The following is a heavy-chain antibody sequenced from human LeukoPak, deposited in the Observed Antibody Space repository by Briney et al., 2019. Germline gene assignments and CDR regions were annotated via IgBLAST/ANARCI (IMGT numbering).Heavy chain of an antibody. CDR3: IAAAENDLDY. CDR1: VCTLPNLY. D-gene: IGHD6-13*01. J-gene: IGHJ4*02. V-gene: IGHV1-2*02. Sequence: ASVKVSFKCSVCTLPNLYLHWVRPAPGQGLEWMGWINPNSGGTKYAQRFQGRVTVTRDTSISTAFKGLSRQTTARPCVYYRIAAAENDLDYWGQGTLVTVSS. CDR2: INPNSGGT.